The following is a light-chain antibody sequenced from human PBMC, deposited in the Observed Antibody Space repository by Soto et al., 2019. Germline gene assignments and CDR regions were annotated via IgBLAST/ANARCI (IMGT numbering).Light chain of an antibody. V-gene: IGKV3-15*01. Sequence: IFMSQSKATLSVSPGERATLSCRASQSVSSSLAWYQQKPGQAPRLLIYGASTRATGIPARFSGSGSGTDFTLTISSLQPEDVATYYSQKYNSAPLTCGGGTK. CDR2: GAS. CDR3: QKYNSAPLT. J-gene: IGKJ4*01. CDR1: QSVSSS.